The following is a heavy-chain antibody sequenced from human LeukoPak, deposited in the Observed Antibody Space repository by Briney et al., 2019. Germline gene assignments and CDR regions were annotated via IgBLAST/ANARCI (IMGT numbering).Heavy chain of an antibody. CDR1: GYTFTGYF. J-gene: IGHJ4*02. D-gene: IGHD1-26*01. CDR2: LNPKRGGT. V-gene: IGHV1-2*02. CDR3: ARDNGMGYYGGSGYFDY. Sequence: ASVKVSCKASGYTFTGYFLHWVRQAPGQGLEWMGWLNPKRGGTNYAQKFQGRVTMTRDTSITTAYMELSRLTSDDTAVYYCARDNGMGYYGGSGYFDYWGQGTLSPSPQ.